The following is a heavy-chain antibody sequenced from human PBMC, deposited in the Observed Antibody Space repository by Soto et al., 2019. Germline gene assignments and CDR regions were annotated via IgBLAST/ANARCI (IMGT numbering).Heavy chain of an antibody. CDR2: XIHGGST. J-gene: IGHJ3*01. D-gene: IGHD3-10*02. V-gene: IGHV4-34*12. CDR3: ARSPLSYDYVRQTWREVGDSFDV. CDR1: NSSLGAFH. Sequence: SETLSLTCAIYNSSLGAFHWTWIRQPPGXGLEXIGEXIHGGSTNYNPSLKSRVTFSLDTSKSQFSLHVMSVTAADTAVYYCARSPLSYDYVRQTWREVGDSFDVWGRGTSVTVSS.